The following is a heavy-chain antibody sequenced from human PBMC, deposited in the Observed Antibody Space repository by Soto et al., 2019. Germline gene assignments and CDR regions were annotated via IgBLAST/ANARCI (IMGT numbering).Heavy chain of an antibody. V-gene: IGHV1-46*01. CDR1: GYTFTTYF. CDR3: ARDQYRCYYDSGSNPGY. CDR2: INPSGVNT. Sequence: ASVKVSCKASGYTFTTYFIHWVRQAPGQGLEWMGAINPSGVNTNYAQKFQGRVTMTRDTSTSTVYMELSSLRSAETAVYLCARDQYRCYYDSGSNPGYWRQRTLVAASS. D-gene: IGHD3-22*01. J-gene: IGHJ4*02.